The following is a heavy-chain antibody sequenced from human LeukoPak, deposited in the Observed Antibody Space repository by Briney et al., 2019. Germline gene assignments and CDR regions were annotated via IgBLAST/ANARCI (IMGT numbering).Heavy chain of an antibody. CDR3: ARRGAYYYDSSGYYSRGAFDI. CDR2: IYYSGST. V-gene: IGHV4-59*08. J-gene: IGHJ3*02. CDR1: GGSISSYY. Sequence: SETLSLTCTVSGGSISSYYWSWIRQPPGKGREWIGYIYYSGSTNYNPSLKSRVTISVDTSKNQFSLKLSSVTAADTAVYYCARRGAYYYDSSGYYSRGAFDIWGQGTMVTVSS. D-gene: IGHD3-22*01.